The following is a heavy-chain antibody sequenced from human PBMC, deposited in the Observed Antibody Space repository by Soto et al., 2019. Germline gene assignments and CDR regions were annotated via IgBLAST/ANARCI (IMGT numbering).Heavy chain of an antibody. D-gene: IGHD6-13*01. Sequence: SETLSLTCTVSGASMNSYHWSWIRQPAGKGLEWIGHIHSSGSTNYNPSLKSRVTMSVDTSKNQFSLRLMSLTAADTAVYYCARDQGVAAAGITWFDPWGKGSLVTAPQ. CDR3: ARDQGVAAAGITWFDP. J-gene: IGHJ5*02. V-gene: IGHV4-4*07. CDR1: GASMNSYH. CDR2: IHSSGST.